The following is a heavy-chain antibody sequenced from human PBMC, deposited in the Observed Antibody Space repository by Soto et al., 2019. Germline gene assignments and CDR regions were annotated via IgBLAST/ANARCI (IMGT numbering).Heavy chain of an antibody. J-gene: IGHJ6*02. Sequence: SETLSLTCTVSGGSISSGPYSWGWIRQPPGEGLEWIATFHYGESTHYNPSLERQVTVSVDTSQNNYSQKVSSVTVADTAVYYCARLGGFCSSTNCYGYYAMDVWGQGTTVT. CDR1: GGSISSGPYS. D-gene: IGHD2-2*01. CDR2: FHYGEST. V-gene: IGHV4-39*02. CDR3: ARLGGFCSSTNCYGYYAMDV.